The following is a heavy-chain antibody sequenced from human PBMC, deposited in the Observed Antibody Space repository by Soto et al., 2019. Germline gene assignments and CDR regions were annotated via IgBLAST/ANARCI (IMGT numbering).Heavy chain of an antibody. Sequence: QVQLVQSGAEVKKPGSSVKVSCKASGGTFSSYAISWVRQAPGQGLEWMGGIIPISETTNYAQKFQGRVTITADESKSTAYMERSSLRSEETAVYYCARSQGSSTSLELYYYYYYGMDVWGQGTTVTVSS. D-gene: IGHD2-2*01. CDR3: ARSQGSSTSLELYYYYYYGMDV. CDR2: IIPISETT. J-gene: IGHJ6*02. V-gene: IGHV1-69*01. CDR1: GGTFSSYA.